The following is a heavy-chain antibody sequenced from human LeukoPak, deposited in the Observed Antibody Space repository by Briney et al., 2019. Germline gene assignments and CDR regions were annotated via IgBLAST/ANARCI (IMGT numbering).Heavy chain of an antibody. CDR3: ARDPGKSMVRGVPPVL. J-gene: IGHJ4*02. CDR2: ISSSGSTI. V-gene: IGHV3-48*03. CDR1: GFTFSSYE. Sequence: GGSLRLSCAASGFTFSSYEMNWVRQAPGKGLEWVSYISSSGSTIYYADSVKGRFTISRDNAKNSLYLQMNSLRAEDTAVYYCARDPGKSMVRGVPPVLWGQGTLVTVSS. D-gene: IGHD3-10*01.